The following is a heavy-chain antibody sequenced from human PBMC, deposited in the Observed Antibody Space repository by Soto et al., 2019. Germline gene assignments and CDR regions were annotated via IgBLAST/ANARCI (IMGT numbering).Heavy chain of an antibody. CDR3: ARAVAVPASCDY. V-gene: IGHV1-18*01. CDR2: ISAYNGNT. Sequence: ASVKVSCKASGYTFTSYGISWVRQAPGQGLEWMGWISAYNGNTNYAQKLQGRVTMTTDTSTSTAYMELRSLRSEDTAMYYCARAVAVPASCDYWGQGTLVTVSS. J-gene: IGHJ4*02. D-gene: IGHD6-19*01. CDR1: GYTFTSYG.